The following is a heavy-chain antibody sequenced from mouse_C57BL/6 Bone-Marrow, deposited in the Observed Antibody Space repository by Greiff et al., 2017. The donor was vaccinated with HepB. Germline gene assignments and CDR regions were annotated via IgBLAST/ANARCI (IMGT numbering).Heavy chain of an antibody. Sequence: QVQLQQPGAELVKPGASVKLSCKASGYTFTSYWMQWVKQRPGQGLEWIGEIDPSDSYTNYNQKFKGKATLTVDTSSSTAYMQLSSLTSEDSAVYDCARRSRGYWYFDVWGTGTTVTVSS. D-gene: IGHD1-1*01. CDR1: GYTFTSYW. V-gene: IGHV1-50*01. J-gene: IGHJ1*03. CDR3: ARRSRGYWYFDV. CDR2: IDPSDSYT.